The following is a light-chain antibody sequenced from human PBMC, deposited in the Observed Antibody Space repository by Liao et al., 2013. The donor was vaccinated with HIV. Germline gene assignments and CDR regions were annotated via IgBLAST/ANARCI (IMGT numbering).Light chain of an antibody. CDR1: RLGDKY. CDR2: EDT. J-gene: IGLJ2*01. CDR3: QVWDSSSDHVV. Sequence: SYDLTQPPSVSVPPGQTATITCSGERLGDKYASWYQKKSGQSPVLVIYEDTKRPAGIPERFSGSNSGNTATLTISRVEAGDEADYYCQVWDSSSDHVVFGGGTKLTVL. V-gene: IGLV3-1*01.